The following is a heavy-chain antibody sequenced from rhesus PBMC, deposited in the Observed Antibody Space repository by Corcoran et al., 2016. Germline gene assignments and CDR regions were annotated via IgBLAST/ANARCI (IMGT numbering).Heavy chain of an antibody. CDR1: GYTFTSYY. D-gene: IGHD3-22*01. CDR3: TRSTGVIPFDY. CDR2: SSPYKGNK. J-gene: IGHJ4*01. V-gene: IGHV1-180*01. Sequence: QVQLVQSGAEIKQPGASVKLSCKASGYTFTSYYMHWVRQAPGQGLEWIGLSSPYKGNKGYAQNFQGRVTITTDTSTSTGYMELSSLRSEDTAVYYCTRSTGVIPFDYWGQGVLVTVSS.